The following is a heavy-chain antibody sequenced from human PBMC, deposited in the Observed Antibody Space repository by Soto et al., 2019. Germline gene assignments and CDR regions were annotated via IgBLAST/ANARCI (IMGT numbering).Heavy chain of an antibody. D-gene: IGHD6-19*01. CDR3: ARASSSGWGIYGMDV. J-gene: IGHJ6*02. V-gene: IGHV4-59*01. CDR1: GGSISSYY. Sequence: SETLSLTCTVSGGSISSYYWSWIRQPPGKGLEWIGYIYYSGSTNYNPSLKSRVTISVDTSKNQFSLKLSSVTAADTAVYYCARASSSGWGIYGMDVWGQGTTVTVSS. CDR2: IYYSGST.